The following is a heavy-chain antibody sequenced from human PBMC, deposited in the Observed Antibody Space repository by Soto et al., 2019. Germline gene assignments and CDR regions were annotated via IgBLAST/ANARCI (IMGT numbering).Heavy chain of an antibody. CDR3: AKDPSSGWAPDAFDI. V-gene: IGHV3-30*18. CDR1: GFTFSSYG. J-gene: IGHJ3*02. CDR2: ISYDGSNK. Sequence: PGGSLRLSCAASGFTFSSYGMHWVRQAPGKGLEWVAVISYDGSNKYYADSVKGRFTISRDNSKNTLYLQMNSLRAEDTAVYYCAKDPSSGWAPDAFDIWGQGTMVTVSS. D-gene: IGHD6-19*01.